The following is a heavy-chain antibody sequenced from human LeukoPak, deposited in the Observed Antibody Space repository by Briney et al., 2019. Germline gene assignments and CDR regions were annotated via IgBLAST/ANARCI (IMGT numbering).Heavy chain of an antibody. Sequence: SETLSLTCPVSGGSISSYYWSWIRQPPGKGLEWIGYIYYSGSTNYNPSLKSRVTISVDTSKNQFSLKLSSVTAADTAVYYCARYYDSSGYYHYYYFDYWGQGTLVTVSS. CDR1: GGSISSYY. J-gene: IGHJ4*02. CDR2: IYYSGST. CDR3: ARYYDSSGYYHYYYFDY. D-gene: IGHD3-22*01. V-gene: IGHV4-59*01.